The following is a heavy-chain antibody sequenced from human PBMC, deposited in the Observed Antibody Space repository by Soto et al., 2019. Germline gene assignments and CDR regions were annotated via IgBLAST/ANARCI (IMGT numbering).Heavy chain of an antibody. Sequence: QVQLVQSGAEVKKPGASVKVSCKASGYTFTSYAMHWVRQAPGQRLEWMGWINAGNGNTKYSQKFQGRVTITRDTSASTAYMELSSLRSEDTAVYYCARRYCSSTSCYVYYYYGMDVWGQGTTVTVSS. D-gene: IGHD2-2*01. V-gene: IGHV1-3*01. J-gene: IGHJ6*02. CDR1: GYTFTSYA. CDR2: INAGNGNT. CDR3: ARRYCSSTSCYVYYYYGMDV.